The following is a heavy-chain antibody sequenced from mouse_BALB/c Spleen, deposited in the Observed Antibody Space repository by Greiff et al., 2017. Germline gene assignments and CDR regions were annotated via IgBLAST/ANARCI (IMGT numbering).Heavy chain of an antibody. CDR2: IDPANGNT. V-gene: IGHV14-3*02. CDR1: GFNIKDTY. D-gene: IGHD2-4*01. Sequence: EVQLQQSGAELVKPGASVKLSCTASGFNIKDTYMHWVKQRPEQGLEWIGRIDPANGNTKYDPKFQGKATITADTSSNTAYLQLSSLTSEDTAVYYCASDCDYDAWFAYWGQGTLVTVSA. CDR3: ASDCDYDAWFAY. J-gene: IGHJ3*01.